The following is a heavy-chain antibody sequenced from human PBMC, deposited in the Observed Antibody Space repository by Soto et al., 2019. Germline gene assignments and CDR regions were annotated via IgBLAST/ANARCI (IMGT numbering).Heavy chain of an antibody. CDR3: ARASYCTNGVCYNFDY. D-gene: IGHD2-8*01. Sequence: QVQLQQWGAGLLKPSETLSLTCAVYGGSFSGYYWSWIRQPPGKGLEWIGEINHSGSTNYNPSLKSRVTISVDTSKNQCSLKLSSVTAADTAVYYCARASYCTNGVCYNFDYWGQGTLVTVSS. CDR2: INHSGST. J-gene: IGHJ4*02. CDR1: GGSFSGYY. V-gene: IGHV4-34*01.